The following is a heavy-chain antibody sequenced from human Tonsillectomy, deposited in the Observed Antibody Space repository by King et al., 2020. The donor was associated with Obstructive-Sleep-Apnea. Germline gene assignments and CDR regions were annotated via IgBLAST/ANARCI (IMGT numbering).Heavy chain of an antibody. CDR1: GGSISSYY. CDR3: ARGVRAGYWYFGL. Sequence: QLQESGPGLVKPSETLSLTCAVSGGSISSYYWSWIRQPPGKGLEWIGYIYYSGITNYNPSLKSRVTISVDTSKNQFSLKLSSGTAADTAVYYCARGVRAGYWYFGLWGRGTLVTVSS. CDR2: IYYSGIT. V-gene: IGHV4-59*01. J-gene: IGHJ2*01. D-gene: IGHD6-19*01.